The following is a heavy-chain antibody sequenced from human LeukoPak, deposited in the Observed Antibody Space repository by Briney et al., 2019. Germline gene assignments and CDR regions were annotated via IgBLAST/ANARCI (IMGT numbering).Heavy chain of an antibody. D-gene: IGHD5-24*01. CDR1: GFTFSNTW. CDR2: ITSDGSST. CDR3: ARDNSVRDEAWWFNP. Sequence: GGSLTLSCAASGFTFSNTWMHWVRQPPGKGLVWVARITSDGSSTTYAESVKGRFTISRDNAKNTLYLQMNSLRAEDTAVYYCARDNSVRDEAWWFNPWGQGTLVTVSS. J-gene: IGHJ5*02. V-gene: IGHV3-74*03.